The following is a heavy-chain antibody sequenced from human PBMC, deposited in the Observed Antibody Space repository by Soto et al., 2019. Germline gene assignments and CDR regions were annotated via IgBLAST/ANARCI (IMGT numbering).Heavy chain of an antibody. Sequence: SETLSLTCAVYGGSFSGYYWSWIRQPPGKGLEWIGEINHSGSTNYNPSLKSRVTISVDTSKNQFSLKLSSVTAADTAVYYCARFGYSSGWDYYYYGMDVWGQGTTVTVSS. V-gene: IGHV4-34*01. CDR2: INHSGST. CDR3: ARFGYSSGWDYYYYGMDV. D-gene: IGHD6-19*01. CDR1: GGSFSGYY. J-gene: IGHJ6*02.